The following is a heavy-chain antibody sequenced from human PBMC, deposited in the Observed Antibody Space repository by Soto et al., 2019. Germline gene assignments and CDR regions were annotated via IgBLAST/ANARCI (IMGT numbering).Heavy chain of an antibody. D-gene: IGHD3-22*01. V-gene: IGHV1-18*01. CDR2: ISAYNGNT. J-gene: IGHJ6*02. CDR1: GYTFTSYG. CDR3: ARDRGNRGEIDYYDSSGLETYGMDV. Sequence: QVPLVQSGAEVKKPGASVKVSCKASGYTFTSYGISWVRQAPGQGLEWMGWISAYNGNTNDAQKLQGRVTMTTDTSTSTAYMELRSLRSDDTAVYYCARDRGNRGEIDYYDSSGLETYGMDVWGQGTTVTVSS.